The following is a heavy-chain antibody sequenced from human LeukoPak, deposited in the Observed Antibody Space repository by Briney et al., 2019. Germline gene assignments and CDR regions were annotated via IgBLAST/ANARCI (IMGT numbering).Heavy chain of an antibody. CDR1: GFTFSSYG. V-gene: IGHV3-30*18. Sequence: GRSLRLSCAGSGFTFSSYGMHWVRQAPGKGLEWVAVISYDGGNKYYADSVKGRFTISRDNSKNTLYLQMNSLRTEDTAVYYCAKVGLPVTTILDYFDYWGQGTLVTVSS. D-gene: IGHD4-11*01. CDR3: AKVGLPVTTILDYFDY. J-gene: IGHJ4*02. CDR2: ISYDGGNK.